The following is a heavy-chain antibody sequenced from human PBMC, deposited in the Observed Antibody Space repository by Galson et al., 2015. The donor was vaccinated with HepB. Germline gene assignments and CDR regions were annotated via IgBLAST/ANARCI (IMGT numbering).Heavy chain of an antibody. CDR2: IWYDGSNK. Sequence: SLRLSCAASGFTFSSYGMYWVRQAPGKGLEWVAVIWYDGSNKYYEDSVKGRFTLSRDNSKNTLYLQMNSLRAEDTAVYYCARGGVPAEGVYSYYYMDVWGKGTTVTVSS. CDR3: ARGGVPAEGVYSYYYMDV. J-gene: IGHJ6*03. D-gene: IGHD2-2*01. CDR1: GFTFSSYG. V-gene: IGHV3-33*07.